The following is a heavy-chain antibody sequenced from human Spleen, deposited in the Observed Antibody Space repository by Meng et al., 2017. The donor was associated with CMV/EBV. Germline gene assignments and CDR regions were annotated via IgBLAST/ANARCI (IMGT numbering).Heavy chain of an antibody. Sequence: HLWELWGGLVQPGESLRLSCAASGINFSSFWLSWVRQAPGKGLEWVASIKGDGSEKYYVDSVKGRYTISRDNAQNSLYLQMNSLRVEDTAIYYCRDGHYSGRWGQGTLVTVSS. CDR2: IKGDGSEK. CDR3: RDGHYSGR. D-gene: IGHD2-21*01. CDR1: GINFSSFW. V-gene: IGHV3-7*02. J-gene: IGHJ4*02.